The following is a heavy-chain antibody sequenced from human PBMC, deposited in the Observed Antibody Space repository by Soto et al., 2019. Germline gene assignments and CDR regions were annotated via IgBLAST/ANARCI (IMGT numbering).Heavy chain of an antibody. CDR1: GYSFTSYW. J-gene: IGHJ3*02. V-gene: IGHV5-51*01. Sequence: GESLKISWKGSGYSFTSYWLGWVRQMPGKGLXWMXXIXXGXSXXXYXXSFQGQVTISADKSISTAYLQWSSLKASDTAMYYCARGDTTPEPDAFDIWGQGTMVT. CDR3: ARGDTTPEPDAFDI. D-gene: IGHD1-26*01. CDR2: IXXGXSXX.